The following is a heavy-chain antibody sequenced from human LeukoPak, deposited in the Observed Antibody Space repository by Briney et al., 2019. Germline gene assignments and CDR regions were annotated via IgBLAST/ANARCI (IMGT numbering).Heavy chain of an antibody. CDR1: GGSISSSY. Sequence: TETLSLTCIVSGGSISSSYWSWIRQSPGKGLEWIGYSHYTGNTNYNPSLKSRVTISVDTSKNQFSLRLSSVTAADSAVFYCARGSRGYGSPWDYWGQGILVTVSS. V-gene: IGHV4-59*01. CDR2: SHYTGNT. CDR3: ARGSRGYGSPWDY. J-gene: IGHJ4*02. D-gene: IGHD2-15*01.